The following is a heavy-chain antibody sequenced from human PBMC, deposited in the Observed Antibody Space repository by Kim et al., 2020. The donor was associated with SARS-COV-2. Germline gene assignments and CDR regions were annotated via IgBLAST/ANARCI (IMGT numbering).Heavy chain of an antibody. Sequence: GGSLRLSCSASGFTFSSYAMHWVRQAPGKGLEYVSAISSNGGSTYYADSVKGRFTISRDNSKNTLYLQMSSLRAEDTAVYYCVKPLPDYYDSSGYDGMDVWGQGTTVTVSS. CDR1: GFTFSSYA. V-gene: IGHV3-64D*06. CDR3: VKPLPDYYDSSGYDGMDV. CDR2: ISSNGGST. D-gene: IGHD3-22*01. J-gene: IGHJ6*02.